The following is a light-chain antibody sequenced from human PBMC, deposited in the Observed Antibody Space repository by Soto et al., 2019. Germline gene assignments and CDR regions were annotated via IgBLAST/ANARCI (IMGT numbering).Light chain of an antibody. CDR1: SSDVGAYDF. Sequence: QSVLTQPASVSGSPGQSITISCTGTSSDVGAYDFVSWYQHYPGKAPKLVTFDVTHRPPGISDRFSGSKSANTASLTISGLQAEDEAFYHCSSYTTRSTLVFGGGTQLTVL. CDR3: SSYTTRSTLV. J-gene: IGLJ7*01. CDR2: DVT. V-gene: IGLV2-14*01.